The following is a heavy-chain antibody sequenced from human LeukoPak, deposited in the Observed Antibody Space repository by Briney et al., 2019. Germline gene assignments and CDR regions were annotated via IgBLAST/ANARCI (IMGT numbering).Heavy chain of an antibody. D-gene: IGHD3-10*01. CDR1: GGSISSSSYY. CDR3: ARSKRGSTFDY. J-gene: IGHJ4*02. CDR2: IYYSGST. Sequence: PSETLSLTCTVSGGSISSSSYYWGWIRQPPGKGLEWIGSIYYSGSTYYNPSLKSRVTISVDTSKNQFSLKLSSVTAADTAVYYCARSKRGSTFDYWGQGTLVTVSS. V-gene: IGHV4-39*07.